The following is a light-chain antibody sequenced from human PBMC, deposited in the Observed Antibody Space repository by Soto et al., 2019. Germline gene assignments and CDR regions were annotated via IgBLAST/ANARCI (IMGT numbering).Light chain of an antibody. CDR2: GAS. CDR3: QHYNNWPPWT. J-gene: IGKJ1*01. V-gene: IGKV3-15*01. CDR1: QSISTN. Sequence: IVMTQSPVTMSVSPGERATLSCRASQSISTNLAWYQQKPGQAPRLLIYGASTRATGIPARFSGGGSGTELTLTISSLQSEDFSVYYCQHYNNWPPWTFGQGTKVE.